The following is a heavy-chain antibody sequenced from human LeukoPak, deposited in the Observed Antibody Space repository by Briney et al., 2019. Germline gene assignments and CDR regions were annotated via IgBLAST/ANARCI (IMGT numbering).Heavy chain of an antibody. V-gene: IGHV3-23*01. Sequence: PGGSLRLSCAASGFTFSSYAMSWVRQAPGKGLEWVSAISGSGGSTYYADSVKGRFTISRDNSKNTLYLQMNSLRAEDTAVYYCAKQALVWFGELSPFDYWGQGTLVTVSS. CDR3: AKQALVWFGELSPFDY. D-gene: IGHD3-10*01. J-gene: IGHJ4*02. CDR2: ISGSGGST. CDR1: GFTFSSYA.